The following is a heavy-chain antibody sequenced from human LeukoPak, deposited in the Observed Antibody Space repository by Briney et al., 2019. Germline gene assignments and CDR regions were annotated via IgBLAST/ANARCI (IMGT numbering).Heavy chain of an antibody. Sequence: GESLKISCKGSGYRFNAYWIAWVRQMPGKGLEWMGIIYPDDSDTRYSPSFQGQVTISADKSISTAYLQWSSLKASDTAMYYCARQDAGSYGYFAYWGQGTLVTVSS. CDR3: ARQDAGSYGYFAY. V-gene: IGHV5-51*01. CDR1: GYRFNAYW. CDR2: IYPDDSDT. J-gene: IGHJ4*02. D-gene: IGHD5-18*01.